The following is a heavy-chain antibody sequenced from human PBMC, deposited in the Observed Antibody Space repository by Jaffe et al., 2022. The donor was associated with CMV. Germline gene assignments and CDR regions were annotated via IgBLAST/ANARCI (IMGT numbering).Heavy chain of an antibody. V-gene: IGHV1-18*01. CDR3: ARAIGGIYDFWSGAYYMDV. J-gene: IGHJ6*03. Sequence: QVQLVQSGAEVKKPGASVKVSCKASGYTFTSYGISWVRQAPGQGLEWMGWISAYNGNTNYAQKLQGRVTMTTDTSTSTAYMELRSLRSDDTAVYYCARAIGGIYDFWSGAYYMDVWGKGTTVTVSS. D-gene: IGHD3-3*01. CDR2: ISAYNGNT. CDR1: GYTFTSYG.